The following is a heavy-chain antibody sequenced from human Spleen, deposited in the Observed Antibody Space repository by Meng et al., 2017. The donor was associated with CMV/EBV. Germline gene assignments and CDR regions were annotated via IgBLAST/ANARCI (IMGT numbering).Heavy chain of an antibody. CDR1: GYTFTSYD. CDR3: AREYSGSYYFYYFDY. CDR2: ISAYNGNT. V-gene: IGHV1-18*01. Sequence: ASVKVSCKASGYTFTSYDINWVRQATGQGLEWMGWISAYNGNTNYAQKLQGRVTMTTDTSTSTAYMELRSLRSDDTAVYYCAREYSGSYYFYYFDYWGQGTLVTVSS. D-gene: IGHD1-26*01. J-gene: IGHJ4*02.